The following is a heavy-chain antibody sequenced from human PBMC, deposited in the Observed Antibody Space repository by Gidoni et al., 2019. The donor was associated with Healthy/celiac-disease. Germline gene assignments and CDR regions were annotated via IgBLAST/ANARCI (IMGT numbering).Heavy chain of an antibody. CDR2: IIPIFGTA. CDR3: ARDDDTAMVSRASQFDY. D-gene: IGHD5-18*01. Sequence: QVQLVQSGAEVKKPGSSVKVSCTASGGTFSSYAVSWVRQAPRQGLEWMGGIIPIFGTANYAQKFQGSVTITADESTSTAYMELSSLRSEDTAVYYCARDDDTAMVSRASQFDYWGQGTLVTVSS. J-gene: IGHJ4*02. CDR1: GGTFSSYA. V-gene: IGHV1-69*01.